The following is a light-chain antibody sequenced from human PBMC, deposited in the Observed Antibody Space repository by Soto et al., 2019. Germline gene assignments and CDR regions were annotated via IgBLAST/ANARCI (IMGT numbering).Light chain of an antibody. Sequence: DIQMTQSPSTLSASVGDRVTITCRASQSTSSWLAWYQQKPGKAPKLLIYDASSLKSGVPSRFSGSGSGTEFTLTISSLQPDDFATYYCQQSYSTPITFGQGTRLEI. J-gene: IGKJ5*01. CDR3: QQSYSTPIT. V-gene: IGKV1-5*01. CDR1: QSTSSW. CDR2: DAS.